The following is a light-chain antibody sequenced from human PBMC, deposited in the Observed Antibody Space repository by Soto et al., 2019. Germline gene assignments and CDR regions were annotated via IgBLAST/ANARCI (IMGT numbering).Light chain of an antibody. CDR3: QQTYSTPRT. J-gene: IGKJ2*01. V-gene: IGKV1-39*01. CDR1: QSISSY. Sequence: DIQMTQSPSSLSTPVGDRVTITCRASQSISSYLNWYQQKPGKAPKLLIYAASVLQSGVPSRFSGSGSGTDFTLTISSLQPEDFATYYCQQTYSTPRTFGQGTKLEIK. CDR2: AAS.